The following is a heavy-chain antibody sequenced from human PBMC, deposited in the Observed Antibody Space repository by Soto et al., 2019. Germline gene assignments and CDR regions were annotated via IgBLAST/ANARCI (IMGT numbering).Heavy chain of an antibody. CDR3: ARIRRDGYNYAFDS. D-gene: IGHD5-12*01. CDR1: GFSLSNARMG. CDR2: IFSNDEK. Sequence: GSGPTLVNPTETLTLTCTVSGFSLSNARMGVSWIRQPPGKALEWLAHIFSNDEKSYSTSLKSRLTISKDTSKSQVVLTMTNMDPVDTATYYCARIRRDGYNYAFDSWGQATLVTVYS. J-gene: IGHJ4*02. V-gene: IGHV2-26*01.